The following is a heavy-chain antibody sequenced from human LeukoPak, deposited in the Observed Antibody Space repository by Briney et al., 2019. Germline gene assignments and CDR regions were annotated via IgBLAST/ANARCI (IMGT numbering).Heavy chain of an antibody. V-gene: IGHV3-21*01. CDR3: ARDTIVVVPAATYGMDV. Sequence: GGSLRLSCAASGFTVSSNYISWVRQAPGKGLEWVSSISSSSSYIYYADSVKGRFTISRDNAKNSLYLQMNSLRAEDTAVYYCARDTIVVVPAATYGMDVWGQGTTVTVSS. CDR1: GFTVSSNY. D-gene: IGHD2-2*01. J-gene: IGHJ6*02. CDR2: ISSSSSYI.